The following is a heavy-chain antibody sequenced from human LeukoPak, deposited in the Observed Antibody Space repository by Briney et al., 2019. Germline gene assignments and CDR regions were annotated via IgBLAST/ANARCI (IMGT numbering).Heavy chain of an antibody. Sequence: SETLSLTCTVSGGSISSYYWSWIRRPAGKGLEWIGRIYTSGSTNYNPSLKSRVTMSVDTSKNQFSLKLSSVTAADTAVYYCARDATLGYCSGGSCRYGMDVWGQGTTVTVSS. D-gene: IGHD2-15*01. J-gene: IGHJ6*02. CDR3: ARDATLGYCSGGSCRYGMDV. CDR2: IYTSGST. V-gene: IGHV4-4*07. CDR1: GGSISSYY.